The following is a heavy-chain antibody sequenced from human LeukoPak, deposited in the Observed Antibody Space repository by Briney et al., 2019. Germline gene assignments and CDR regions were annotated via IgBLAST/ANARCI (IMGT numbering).Heavy chain of an antibody. J-gene: IGHJ6*03. CDR1: GFTFGDYA. V-gene: IGHV3-48*03. CDR3: ARESPYYYYYMDV. CDR2: ISSSGSTI. Sequence: GGSLRLSCTGSGFTFGDYAMSWFRQAPGKGLEWVSYISSSGSTIYYADSVKGRFTISRDNAKNSLYLQMNSLRAEDTAVYYCARESPYYYYYMDVWGKGTTVTISS.